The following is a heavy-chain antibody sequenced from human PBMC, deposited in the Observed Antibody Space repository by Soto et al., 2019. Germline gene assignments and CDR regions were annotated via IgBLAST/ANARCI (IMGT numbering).Heavy chain of an antibody. J-gene: IGHJ4*02. Sequence: SETLSLTCTVSGGSISSYYWSWIRQPPGKGLEWIGYIYYSGSTNYNPSLKSRVTISVDTSKNQFSLKLSSVTAADTAVYYCAGVIAAAGYFDYWGQGTLVTVSS. D-gene: IGHD6-13*01. CDR1: GGSISSYY. V-gene: IGHV4-59*08. CDR2: IYYSGST. CDR3: AGVIAAAGYFDY.